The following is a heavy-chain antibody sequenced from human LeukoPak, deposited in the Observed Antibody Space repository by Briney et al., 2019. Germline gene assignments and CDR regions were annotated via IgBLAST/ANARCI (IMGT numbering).Heavy chain of an antibody. J-gene: IGHJ6*04. CDR2: ISYDGSNK. CDR1: GFTFSSYA. D-gene: IGHD2-8*01. V-gene: IGHV3-30*04. Sequence: GGSLRLSCAASGFTFSSYAMHWVRQAPGKGLEWVAVISYDGSNKYYADSVKGRFTISRDNSKNTLYLQMNSLSAEDTAVYYCARGGLYSAGSKYYYYYYGMDVWGKGTTVTVSS. CDR3: ARGGLYSAGSKYYYYYYGMDV.